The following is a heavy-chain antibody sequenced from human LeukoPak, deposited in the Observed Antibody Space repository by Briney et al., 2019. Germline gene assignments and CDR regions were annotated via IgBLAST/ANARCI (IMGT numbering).Heavy chain of an antibody. CDR2: MIPIFGTA. CDR3: AVPGGYSGNVPFNGMDV. V-gene: IGHV1-69*13. Sequence: GASVKVSCKASGGTFSSYAISWVRQAPGQGLEWMGGMIPIFGTANYAQKFQGRVTITADESTSTAYMELSSLRSEDTAVYYCAVPGGYSGNVPFNGMDVWGQGTTVTVSS. J-gene: IGHJ6*02. CDR1: GGTFSSYA. D-gene: IGHD5-12*01.